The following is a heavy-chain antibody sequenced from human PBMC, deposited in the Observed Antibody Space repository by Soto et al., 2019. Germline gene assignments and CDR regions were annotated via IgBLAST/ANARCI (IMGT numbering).Heavy chain of an antibody. J-gene: IGHJ6*02. V-gene: IGHV3-30-3*01. CDR1: GFTFSSYA. CDR3: ARDPYSSSWAYYYYGMDV. D-gene: IGHD6-13*01. CDR2: ISYDGSNK. Sequence: QVQLVESGGGVVQPGRSLRLSCAASGFTFSSYAMHWVRQAPGKGLEWVAVISYDGSNKYYADSVKGRFTISRDNSKNTXXLQMNSLRAEDTAVYYCARDPYSSSWAYYYYGMDVWGQGTTVTVSS.